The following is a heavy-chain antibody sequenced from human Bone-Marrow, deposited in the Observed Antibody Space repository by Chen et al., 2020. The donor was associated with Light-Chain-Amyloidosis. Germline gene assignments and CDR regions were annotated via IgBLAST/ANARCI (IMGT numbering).Heavy chain of an antibody. CDR3: ARVQTVTALNY. CDR2: IFYSGST. J-gene: IGHJ4*02. D-gene: IGHD2-21*02. CDR1: ETSIDAAY. V-gene: IGHV4-59*01. Sequence: QVPLQESGPGLVKPSETLSLTCSVSETSIDAAYWAWIRQPPGKGLEWIGSIFYSGSTTYNPSLKSRVTMSVATSTNQFSLKLTSLTTADTAVYYCARVQTVTALNYWGQGTMVTVSS.